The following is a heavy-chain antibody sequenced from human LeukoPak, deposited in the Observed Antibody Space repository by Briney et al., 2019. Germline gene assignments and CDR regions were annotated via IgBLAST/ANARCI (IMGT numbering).Heavy chain of an antibody. CDR1: GFTFSGYA. J-gene: IGHJ6*02. CDR3: AKDLYGFYAMDV. D-gene: IGHD4-17*01. CDR2: ISGSGDSS. Sequence: GGSLRLSCAVSGFTFSGYAMSWVRQAPGKGLEWVSTISGSGDSSYYADSVKGRFTISRDNSGNTLYLQMNSLRAEDTAVYYCAKDLYGFYAMDVWGQGTTVTVSS. V-gene: IGHV3-23*01.